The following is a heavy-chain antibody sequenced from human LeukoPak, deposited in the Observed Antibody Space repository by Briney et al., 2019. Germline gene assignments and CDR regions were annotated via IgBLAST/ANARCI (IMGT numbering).Heavy chain of an antibody. CDR2: MNPNSGNT. Sequence: GASVKVSCEASGYTFTSYDINWVRQATGQGLEWMGWMNPNSGNTGYAQKFQGRVTITRNTSISTAYMELSSLRSEDTAVYYCAREAHYGDPVVMFDPWGQGTLVTVSS. V-gene: IGHV1-8*03. D-gene: IGHD4-17*01. J-gene: IGHJ5*02. CDR1: GYTFTSYD. CDR3: AREAHYGDPVVMFDP.